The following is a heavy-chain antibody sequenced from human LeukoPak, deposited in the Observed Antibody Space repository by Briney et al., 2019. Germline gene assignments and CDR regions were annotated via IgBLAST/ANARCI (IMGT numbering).Heavy chain of an antibody. J-gene: IGHJ4*02. CDR3: ARHSRYCSGGSCYIPLDY. CDR2: IYYSGST. CDR1: GGSISSYY. D-gene: IGHD2-15*01. V-gene: IGHV4-59*08. Sequence: SETLSLTCTVSGGSISSYYWSWIRQPPGKGLEWIGYIYYSGSTNYNPSLKSRVTISVDTSKNQFSLKLSSVTAADTAVYYCARHSRYCSGGSCYIPLDYWGQGTLVTVSS.